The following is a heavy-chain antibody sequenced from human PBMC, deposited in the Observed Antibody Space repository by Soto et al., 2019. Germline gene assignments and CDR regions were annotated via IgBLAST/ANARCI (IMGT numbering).Heavy chain of an antibody. Sequence: QVTAKESGPVLVKPTETLTLTCTVSGFSLSNAGLGVSWIRQPPGKALEWLAHIFSNDEKSYSTSLKSRLTLSKDTSKSQVVLTMTNMDPVDTATYYCASTYTTSWYWFDPWGQGTLVTVSS. D-gene: IGHD6-13*01. V-gene: IGHV2-26*04. CDR3: ASTYTTSWYWFDP. J-gene: IGHJ5*02. CDR1: GFSLSNAGLG. CDR2: IFSNDEK.